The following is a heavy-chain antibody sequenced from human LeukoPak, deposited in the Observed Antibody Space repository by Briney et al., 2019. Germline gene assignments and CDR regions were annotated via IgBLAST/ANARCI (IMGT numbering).Heavy chain of an antibody. CDR3: ARDSQLLDYMDV. CDR2: ISSSSSYI. CDR1: GFSFSSYS. V-gene: IGHV3-21*01. D-gene: IGHD2/OR15-2a*01. J-gene: IGHJ6*03. Sequence: GGSLRLSCAVSGFSFSSYSINWVRQAPGKGLEWVSSISSSSSYIYYADSVKGRFTISRDNAKNSLYLQMNSLRAEDTAVYYCARDSQLLDYMDVWGKGTTVTVSS.